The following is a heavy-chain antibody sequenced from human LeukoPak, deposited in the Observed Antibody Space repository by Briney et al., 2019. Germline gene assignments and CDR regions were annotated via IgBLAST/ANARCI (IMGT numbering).Heavy chain of an antibody. Sequence: SETLSLTCTVSGGSISGLYWSWIRQPAGKGLEWIGRIYTGGGTNYNPSLKSRVSMSVDTSKNKFSLKLRSVTAADTAVYFCARDVGFTKDWGQGTLVTVS. V-gene: IGHV4-4*07. CDR3: ARDVGFTKD. D-gene: IGHD1-26*01. J-gene: IGHJ4*02. CDR2: IYTGGGT. CDR1: GGSISGLY.